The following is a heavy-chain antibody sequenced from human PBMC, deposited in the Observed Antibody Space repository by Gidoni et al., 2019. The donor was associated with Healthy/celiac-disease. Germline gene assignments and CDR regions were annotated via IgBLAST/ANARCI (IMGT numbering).Heavy chain of an antibody. CDR2: INPNSGGT. D-gene: IGHD1-1*01. Sequence: WMGWINPNSGGTNYAQKFQGRVTMTRDTSISTAYMELSRLRSDDTAVYYCARDPGLEVGMDVWGQGTTVTVSS. CDR3: ARDPGLEVGMDV. V-gene: IGHV1-2*02. J-gene: IGHJ6*02.